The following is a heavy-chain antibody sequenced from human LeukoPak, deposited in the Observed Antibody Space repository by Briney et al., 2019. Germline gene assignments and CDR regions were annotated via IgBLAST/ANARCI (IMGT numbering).Heavy chain of an antibody. J-gene: IGHJ4*02. CDR2: ISYDGSNK. CDR3: ARVPLY. Sequence: GGSLRLSCAASGFTFSSYAMHWVRQAPGKGLEWVAVISYDGSNKYYADSVKGRFTISRDNSKNTLYLQMNSLRAEDTAVYYCARVPLYWGQGTLVTVSS. V-gene: IGHV3-30-3*01. CDR1: GFTFSSYA.